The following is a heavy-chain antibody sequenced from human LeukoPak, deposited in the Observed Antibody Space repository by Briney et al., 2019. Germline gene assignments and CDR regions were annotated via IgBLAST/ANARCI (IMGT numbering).Heavy chain of an antibody. CDR1: GFTFSSYW. CDR3: AGPPQASSFDI. J-gene: IGHJ3*02. Sequence: GGSLRLSCAASGFTFSSYWMTWVRQAPGKGLEWVANIKPDGSEKYYVDSVKGRFTISRDNAKNSLYLQMNSLRAEDTAVYYCAGPPQASSFDIWGQGTMVTVSS. CDR2: IKPDGSEK. D-gene: IGHD3-10*01. V-gene: IGHV3-7*01.